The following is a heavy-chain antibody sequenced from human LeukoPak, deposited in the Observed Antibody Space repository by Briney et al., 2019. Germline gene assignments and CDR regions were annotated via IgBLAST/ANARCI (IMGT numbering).Heavy chain of an antibody. V-gene: IGHV4-34*01. D-gene: IGHD3-10*01. CDR3: ARGLTMVRGVINWFDP. J-gene: IGHJ5*02. CDR2: INHSGST. CDR1: GGSFSGYY. Sequence: SETLSLTCAVYGGSFSGYYWSWLRQPPGKGLEWIGEINHSGSTNYNPSLKSRVTISVDTSKNQFSLKLSSVTAADTAVYYCARGLTMVRGVINWFDPWGQGTLVTVSS.